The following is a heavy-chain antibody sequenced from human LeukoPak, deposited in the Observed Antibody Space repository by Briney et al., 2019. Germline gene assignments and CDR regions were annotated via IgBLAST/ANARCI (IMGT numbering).Heavy chain of an antibody. V-gene: IGHV3-21*01. CDR1: GFTFSSYS. CDR3: ARPRGGYNYDAFDI. CDR2: ISSSSSYI. D-gene: IGHD5-24*01. Sequence: GGSLRLSCAASGFTFSSYSMNWVRQAPGKGLEWVSSISSSSSYIYYADSVKGRFTISRDNAKNSLYLQMNSLRAEDTAVYYCARPRGGYNYDAFDIWGQGTMVTVSS. J-gene: IGHJ3*02.